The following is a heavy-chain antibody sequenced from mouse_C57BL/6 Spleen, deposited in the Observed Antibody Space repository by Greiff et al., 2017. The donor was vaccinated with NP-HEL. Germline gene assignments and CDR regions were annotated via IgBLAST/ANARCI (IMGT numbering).Heavy chain of an antibody. J-gene: IGHJ2*01. CDR3: AREGPHYYGSSYNFDY. Sequence: QVQLQQPGAELVKPGASVKMSCKASGYTFTSYWITWVKQRPGQGLEWIGDIYPGSGSTNYTEKFKSKATMTVDTSSSTAYMQLSSLTSEDSAVYYCAREGPHYYGSSYNFDYWGQGTTLTVSS. CDR2: IYPGSGST. D-gene: IGHD1-1*01. V-gene: IGHV1-55*01. CDR1: GYTFTSYW.